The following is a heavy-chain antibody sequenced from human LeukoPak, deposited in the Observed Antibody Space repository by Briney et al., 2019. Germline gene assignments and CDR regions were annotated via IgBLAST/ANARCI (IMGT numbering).Heavy chain of an antibody. CDR1: GGSISSSSYY. CDR2: IYYSGST. J-gene: IGHJ4*02. CDR3: ARGPYGDYVGY. V-gene: IGHV4-39*07. Sequence: TPSETLSLTCTVSGGSISSSSYYWGWIRQPPGKGLEWIGSIYYSGSTYYNPSLKSRVTISVDTSKNQFSLKLSSVTAADTAVYYCARGPYGDYVGYWGQGTLVTVSS. D-gene: IGHD4-17*01.